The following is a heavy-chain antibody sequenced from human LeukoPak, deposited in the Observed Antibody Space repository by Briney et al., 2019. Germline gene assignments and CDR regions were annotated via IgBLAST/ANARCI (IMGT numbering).Heavy chain of an antibody. CDR1: GGSISGYY. V-gene: IGHV4-59*08. J-gene: IGHJ4*02. CDR2: VYYSGNT. Sequence: SETLSLTCTVSGGSISGYYWSWIRQPPGKGLEWIGVVYYSGNTNHNPSLKNRVTISVDTSKNQFSLKLSSVTAADTAVYYCTRHRTPDYYDSSAYWGQGTLVTVSS. CDR3: TRHRTPDYYDSSAY. D-gene: IGHD3-22*01.